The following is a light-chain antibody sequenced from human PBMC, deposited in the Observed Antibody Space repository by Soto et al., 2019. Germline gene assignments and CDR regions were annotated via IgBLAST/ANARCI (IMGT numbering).Light chain of an antibody. CDR2: GAS. V-gene: IGKV3D-20*02. CDR1: QSVSNNY. CDR3: QQRSNWPIT. J-gene: IGKJ5*01. Sequence: EIVFTESPGTLSLSPGERARLSCRASQSVSNNYLAWYQQKPGQAPRLLIYGASNRATGIPDRFSGSGSGTDFTLTISRLEPEDFAVYYCQQRSNWPITFGQGTRLEIK.